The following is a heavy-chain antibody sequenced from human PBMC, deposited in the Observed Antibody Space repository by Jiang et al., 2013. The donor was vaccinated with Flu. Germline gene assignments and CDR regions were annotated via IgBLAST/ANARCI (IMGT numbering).Heavy chain of an antibody. V-gene: IGHV1-2*06. CDR1: GYTFTDYF. D-gene: IGHD6-13*01. CDR2: INPNTGVT. J-gene: IGHJ4*02. CDR3: AREAGGTNTYYFDS. Sequence: KPGASVKVSCQASGYTFTDYFIHWVRQAPGQGLEWMGRINPNTGVTNYARKFRDRVTLNRDTSISTAYMELIGLQSDDAAVFYCAREAGGTNTYYFDSWGQGTLVTVSS.